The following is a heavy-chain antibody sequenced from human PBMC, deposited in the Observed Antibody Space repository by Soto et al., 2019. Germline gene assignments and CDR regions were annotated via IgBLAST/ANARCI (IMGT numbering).Heavy chain of an antibody. D-gene: IGHD6-13*01. CDR1: GFTFSTHA. V-gene: IGHV3-23*01. Sequence: EVQLLESGGGLVQPGGSLRLSCAASGFTFSTHAMSWVRQAPGKGLEWVSGISAGGGNTYFADSVKGRFTISRDNSKNTLDLQMNSLRAEDTAVYYCAKSEVTAGIAFYYGMDVWGQGTTVTVSS. J-gene: IGHJ6*02. CDR3: AKSEVTAGIAFYYGMDV. CDR2: ISAGGGNT.